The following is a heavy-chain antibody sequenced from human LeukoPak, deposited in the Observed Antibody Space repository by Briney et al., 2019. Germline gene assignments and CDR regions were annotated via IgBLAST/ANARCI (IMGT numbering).Heavy chain of an antibody. J-gene: IGHJ6*03. V-gene: IGHV1-69*05. D-gene: IGHD1-26*01. CDR2: IIPIFGTA. Sequence: ASVKVSCKASGGTFSSYAISWVRQAPGQGLEWMGGIIPIFGTANYAQKFQGRVTITTDESTSTAYMELSSLSSADPAVYYCASAPVGALLPYYMDVWGKGTTVTVSS. CDR1: GGTFSSYA. CDR3: ASAPVGALLPYYMDV.